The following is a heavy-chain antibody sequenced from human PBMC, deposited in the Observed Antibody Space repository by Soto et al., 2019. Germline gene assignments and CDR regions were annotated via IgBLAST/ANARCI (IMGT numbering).Heavy chain of an antibody. Sequence: QVQLQESGPGLVEPSETLSLTCTVSGDSMTNYYWSWIRQSADKGLEWIGRISATGTTTYIPSLKRRNTLAGDTAKKPFSLNLKFFNAADTGVYFCARDQSGAADLWGQGTMVTVS. CDR2: ISATGTT. D-gene: IGHD7-27*01. V-gene: IGHV4-4*07. CDR3: ARDQSGAADL. J-gene: IGHJ3*01. CDR1: GDSMTNYY.